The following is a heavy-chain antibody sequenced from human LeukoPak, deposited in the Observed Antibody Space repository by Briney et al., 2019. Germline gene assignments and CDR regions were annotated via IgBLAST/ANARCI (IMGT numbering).Heavy chain of an antibody. Sequence: GGPLTLSCAASGFLFNTYDMRGVREARGRGLEGVSGISGRAGRTYHAESGKGGFTNSRDNSKNTLFLQMNSLTAEDTAVYYCAKDLTVTTRGTYAFDIWGPGTMVTVSS. D-gene: IGHD4-17*01. CDR2: ISGRAGRT. V-gene: IGHV3-23*01. J-gene: IGHJ3*02. CDR3: AKDLTVTTRGTYAFDI. CDR1: GFLFNTYD.